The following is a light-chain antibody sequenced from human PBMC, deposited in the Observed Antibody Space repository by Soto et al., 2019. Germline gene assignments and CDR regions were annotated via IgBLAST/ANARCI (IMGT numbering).Light chain of an antibody. J-gene: IGLJ2*01. CDR1: SSDVGGYHY. V-gene: IGLV2-14*03. CDR2: GVT. Sequence: QSALTQPASVSGSPGQSITISCTGTSSDVGGYHYVSWYQHHPGKAPELIIYGVTNRPSGASLRFSGSKSGNTASLTISGLQAEDEADYYCTSYTSTGAPVVFGGGTKLTVL. CDR3: TSYTSTGAPVV.